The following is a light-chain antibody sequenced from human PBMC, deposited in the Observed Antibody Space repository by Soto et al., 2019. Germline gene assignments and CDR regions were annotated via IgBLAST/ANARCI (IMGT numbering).Light chain of an antibody. CDR3: QQYNNWWT. V-gene: IGKV3-15*01. CDR2: GAS. J-gene: IGKJ1*01. Sequence: EEGITQSPATVSVSPGERATLSCGASQSVSNNLAWYQQKPGQAPRLLIYGASTRATGIPARFSGSGSGTEFTLTISSLQSEDFAVYYCQQYNNWWTFGQGTKVEIK. CDR1: QSVSNN.